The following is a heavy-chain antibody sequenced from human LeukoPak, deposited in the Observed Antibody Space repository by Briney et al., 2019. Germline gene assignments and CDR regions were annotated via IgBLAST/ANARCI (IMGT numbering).Heavy chain of an antibody. V-gene: IGHV4-39*07. CDR1: GGSISTSNYY. Sequence: RPWETLSLTCTVSGGSISTSNYYWGWIRQPPGKGLEWNGSIYHSGSTYYNPSLKSRVTISVDTSKNQFSLKLSSVTAADTAVYYCARDGPYYYDSSGYYPIDYWGQGTLVTVSS. J-gene: IGHJ4*02. D-gene: IGHD3-22*01. CDR3: ARDGPYYYDSSGYYPIDY. CDR2: IYHSGST.